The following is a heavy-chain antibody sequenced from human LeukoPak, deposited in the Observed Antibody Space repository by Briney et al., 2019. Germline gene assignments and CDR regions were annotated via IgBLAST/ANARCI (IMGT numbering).Heavy chain of an antibody. V-gene: IGHV1-2*02. D-gene: IGHD2-2*01. J-gene: IGHJ4*02. CDR3: ARVVVPAARGSDY. Sequence: GASVKVSCKASGYTFTGYYMHWVRQAPGQGLEWMGWINLNSGGTSYAQKFQGRVTMTRDTSITSAYMELSRLRSDDTAVYYCARVVVPAARGSDYWGQGTLVTVSS. CDR2: INLNSGGT. CDR1: GYTFTGYY.